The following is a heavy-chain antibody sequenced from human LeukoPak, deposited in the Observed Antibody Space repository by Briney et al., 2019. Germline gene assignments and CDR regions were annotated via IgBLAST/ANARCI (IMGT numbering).Heavy chain of an antibody. D-gene: IGHD1-26*01. V-gene: IGHV4-4*07. CDR2: LYTSGGT. J-gene: IGHJ3*02. CDR1: GGSISSYH. CDR3: ARSGSYANDAFHI. Sequence: SETLSLTCTVSGGSISSYHWSWIRQPAGKGLEWIGRLYTSGGTNYNPSLKSRVSMSVDTSKSQFSLKLNSVTAADTAVYYCARSGSYANDAFHIWGQGTMVTVSS.